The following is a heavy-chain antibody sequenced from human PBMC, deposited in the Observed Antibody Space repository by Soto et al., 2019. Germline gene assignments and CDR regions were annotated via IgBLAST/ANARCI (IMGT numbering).Heavy chain of an antibody. CDR2: LVVASGQT. D-gene: IGHD2-15*01. CDR1: GSGFISSG. J-gene: IGHJ6*02. CDR3: SADRPDIGVGWWV. V-gene: IGHV1-58*02. Sequence: ASVKVSCKASGSGFISSGIQWVRQAHGQRLEWIGWLVVASGQTNYAQNFRGRVAITRDTSTATAYIELTGLTSEDTAVYFCSADRPDIGVGWWVWGQETTGTVS.